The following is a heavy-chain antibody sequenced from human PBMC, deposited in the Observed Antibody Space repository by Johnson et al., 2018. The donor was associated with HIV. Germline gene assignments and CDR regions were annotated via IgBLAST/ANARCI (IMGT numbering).Heavy chain of an antibody. CDR2: IRYDGSNK. CDR3: ASQGAPAFDI. CDR1: GFTFSSYG. J-gene: IGHJ3*02. V-gene: IGHV3-30*02. Sequence: VQLVESGGGLLKPGGSLRLSCAASGFTFSSYGMHWVRQAPGMGLEWVAFIRYDGSNKYYADSVKGRFTISRDNSKNTLYLQMNSLRAEDTAVYYCASQGAPAFDIWGQGTMVTVSS.